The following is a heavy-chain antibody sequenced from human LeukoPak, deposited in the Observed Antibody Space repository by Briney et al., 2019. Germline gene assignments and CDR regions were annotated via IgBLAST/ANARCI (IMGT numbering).Heavy chain of an antibody. CDR2: IGNNGQAK. CDR3: AKEEAWGVNAFDF. CDR1: GFSFSNYG. Sequence: GGSLRLSCVASGFSFSNYGIHWVRQAPGKGLEWVAVIGNNGQAKYYADSVRGRFTISRDNPENTLYLQMDSLRAEDTAVYYCAKEEAWGVNAFDFWGQGTLVTVSS. V-gene: IGHV3-30*18. D-gene: IGHD3-10*01. J-gene: IGHJ4*02.